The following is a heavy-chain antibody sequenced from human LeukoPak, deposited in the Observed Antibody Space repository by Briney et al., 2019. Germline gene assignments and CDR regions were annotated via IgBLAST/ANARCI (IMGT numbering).Heavy chain of an antibody. V-gene: IGHV3-23*01. CDR3: AKKETTVTTFFEN. D-gene: IGHD4-17*01. CDR2: VSASGGST. Sequence: GGSLRLSCAASGFTFSSYAMSWVRQAPGKGLEWVSDVSASGGSTYYADSVTGRFTISRDNSKNTLYLQMNSPRAEDTAVYYCAKKETTVTTFFENWGQGTLVTVSS. J-gene: IGHJ4*02. CDR1: GFTFSSYA.